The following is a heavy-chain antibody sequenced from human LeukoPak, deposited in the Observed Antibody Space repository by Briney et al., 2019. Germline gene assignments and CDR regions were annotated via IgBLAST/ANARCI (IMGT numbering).Heavy chain of an antibody. Sequence: GGSLRLSCAASGFTFSSYAMTWVRQAPGKGLEWVSGITGSGGNTTYADSVKGQFTISRDNSKNTLYLQMNSLRAEDTAVYYCAKEGKLGLDYWGQGTLVTVSS. CDR2: ITGSGGNT. D-gene: IGHD3-10*01. CDR3: AKEGKLGLDY. V-gene: IGHV3-23*01. J-gene: IGHJ4*02. CDR1: GFTFSSYA.